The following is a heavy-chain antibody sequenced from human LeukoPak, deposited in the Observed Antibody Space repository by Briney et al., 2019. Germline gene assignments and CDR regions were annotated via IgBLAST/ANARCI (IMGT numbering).Heavy chain of an antibody. D-gene: IGHD4-23*01. J-gene: IGHJ4*02. CDR2: IYYSGST. Sequence: SETLSLTCTVSGGSINNYYWSWIRQPPGKGLEWIGYIYYSGSTNYNPSLKSRVTISVDTSTNQFSLKLTSVTAADTAVYYCARDRGDYSGDPGYFDYWGQGPLVTVSS. CDR1: GGSINNYY. V-gene: IGHV4-59*01. CDR3: ARDRGDYSGDPGYFDY.